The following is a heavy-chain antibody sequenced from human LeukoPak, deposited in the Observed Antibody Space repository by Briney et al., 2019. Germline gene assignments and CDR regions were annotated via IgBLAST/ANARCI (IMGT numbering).Heavy chain of an antibody. CDR3: ARGDSSGWYPDAFDI. CDR1: GFTFSSYA. V-gene: IGHV3-30-3*01. J-gene: IGHJ3*02. Sequence: GGSLRLSCAASGFTFSSYAMHWVRQAPDKGLEWVAVISYDGSNKYYADSVKGRFTISRDNSKNTLYLQMNSLRAEDTAVYYCARGDSSGWYPDAFDIWGQGTMVTVSS. CDR2: ISYDGSNK. D-gene: IGHD6-19*01.